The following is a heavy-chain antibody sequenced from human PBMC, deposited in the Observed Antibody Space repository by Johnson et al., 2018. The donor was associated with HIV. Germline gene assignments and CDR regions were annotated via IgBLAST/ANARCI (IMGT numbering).Heavy chain of an antibody. Sequence: MQLVESGGGVVQPGRSLRLSCAASGITVSSNYMSWVRQAPGKGLEWVSVIFTVGDVYYADSVKGRFTISRDNSKNTLYLQMNSLRAEDTAVYYCASKAAGTMHAFDIWGQGTMVTVSS. CDR3: ASKAAGTMHAFDI. D-gene: IGHD6-13*01. V-gene: IGHV3-66*02. CDR2: IFTVGDV. J-gene: IGHJ3*02. CDR1: GITVSSNY.